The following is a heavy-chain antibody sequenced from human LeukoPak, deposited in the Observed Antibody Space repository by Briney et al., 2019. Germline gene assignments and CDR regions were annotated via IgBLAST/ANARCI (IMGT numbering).Heavy chain of an antibody. Sequence: HPGGSLRLSCAASGFTFSSYGMHWVRQAPGKGLEWVAVISYDGSNKYYAGSVKGRFTISRDNSKNTLYLQMNSLRAEDTAVYYCAKDCSSTSCYGYWGQGTLVTVSS. V-gene: IGHV3-30*18. CDR3: AKDCSSTSCYGY. J-gene: IGHJ4*02. CDR1: GFTFSSYG. CDR2: ISYDGSNK. D-gene: IGHD2-2*01.